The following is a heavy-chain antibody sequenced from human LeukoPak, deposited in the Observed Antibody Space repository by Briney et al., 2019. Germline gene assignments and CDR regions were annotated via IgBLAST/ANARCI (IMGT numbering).Heavy chain of an antibody. CDR3: ARQGWLLDYDFDY. Sequence: SETLSLTCAVYGGSFSGYYWSWIRQPPGKGLEWIGEINHSGSTNYNPSLKSRVTISVDTSKNQFSLKLSSVTAADTAVYYCARQGWLLDYDFDYWGQGTLVTVSS. CDR1: GGSFSGYY. J-gene: IGHJ4*02. CDR2: INHSGST. D-gene: IGHD1-26*01. V-gene: IGHV4-34*01.